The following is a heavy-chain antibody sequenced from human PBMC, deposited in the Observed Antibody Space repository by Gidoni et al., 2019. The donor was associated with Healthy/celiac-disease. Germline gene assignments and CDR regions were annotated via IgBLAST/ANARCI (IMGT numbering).Heavy chain of an antibody. V-gene: IGHV3-21*01. CDR2: ISSSSSYI. CDR3: ARFVATGYCSGGSCYLYYYGIDV. J-gene: IGHJ6*02. CDR1: GFSFSSYS. D-gene: IGHD2-15*01. Sequence: EVQLVESGGGLVKPGGSLRLSCAASGFSFSSYSMNWVRQAPGNGLEWVSSISSSSSYIYYADSVKGRFTISRDNAKNSLYLQMNSLRAEDTAVYYCARFVATGYCSGGSCYLYYYGIDVWGQGTTVTVSS.